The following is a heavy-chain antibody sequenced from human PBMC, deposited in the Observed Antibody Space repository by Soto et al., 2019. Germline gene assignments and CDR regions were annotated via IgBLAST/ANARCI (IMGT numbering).Heavy chain of an antibody. CDR3: ARDDGSGSYPYYYYYGMDV. CDR1: GGSISSGGYH. J-gene: IGHJ6*02. D-gene: IGHD3-10*01. CDR2: MYYTGST. Sequence: SETLSLTCTVSGGSISSGGYHWSWIRQHPGKGLEWIGYMYYTGSTSYNPSLKSRVAFSMDTSKNQFSLKLNSVTAADTAVYYCARDDGSGSYPYYYYYGMDVWGQGTTVTVSS. V-gene: IGHV4-31*03.